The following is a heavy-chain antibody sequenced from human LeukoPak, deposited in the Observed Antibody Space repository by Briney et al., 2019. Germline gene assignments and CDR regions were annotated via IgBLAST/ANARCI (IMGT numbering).Heavy chain of an antibody. CDR1: GFTFSSYE. CDR3: ARVTNYYDTSGYH. CDR2: ISSSGSTI. V-gene: IGHV3-48*03. Sequence: PGGSLRLSCAASGFTFSSYEMNWVRQAPGKGLEWVSYISSSGSTIYYADSVKGRFTISRDNAKNSLYLQMNSLRAEDTAVYYCARVTNYYDTSGYHWGQGTLVTVSS. D-gene: IGHD3-22*01. J-gene: IGHJ5*02.